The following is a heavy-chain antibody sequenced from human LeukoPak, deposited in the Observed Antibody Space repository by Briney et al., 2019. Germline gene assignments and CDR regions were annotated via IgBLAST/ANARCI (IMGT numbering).Heavy chain of an antibody. J-gene: IGHJ4*02. CDR2: IYSGGST. CDR1: GFTVSSNY. V-gene: IGHV3-53*01. Sequence: GGSLRLSCAASGFTVSSNYMSWVRQAPEKGLEWVSVIYSGGSTYYADSVKGRFTISRDNSKNTLYLQMNSLRAEDTAVYYCARSSGWYWDYFDYWGQGTLVTVSS. CDR3: ARSSGWYWDYFDY. D-gene: IGHD6-19*01.